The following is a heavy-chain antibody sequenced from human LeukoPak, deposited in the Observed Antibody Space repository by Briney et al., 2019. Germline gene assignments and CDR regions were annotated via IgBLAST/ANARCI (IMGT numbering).Heavy chain of an antibody. J-gene: IGHJ6*03. CDR1: GGTFSSYI. CDR3: ARVYLRDYDLLTGYYDYYYYNMDV. CDR2: IIPIFGTA. V-gene: IGHV1-69*01. Sequence: ASVKVSCKASGGTFSSYIISWVRQAPGQGLEWMGGIIPIFGTANYAQKFQGRVTITADESTSTAYMELSSMRSEDTAVYYCARVYLRDYDLLTGYYDYYYYNMDVWGKGTTVTISS. D-gene: IGHD3-9*01.